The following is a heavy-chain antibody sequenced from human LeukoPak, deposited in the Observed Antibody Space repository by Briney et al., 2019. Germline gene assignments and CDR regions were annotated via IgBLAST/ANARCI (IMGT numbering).Heavy chain of an antibody. CDR2: ISDTSGTT. V-gene: IGHV3-23*01. CDR1: GFTFSIYA. CDR3: ARDPLYAATLYYYYGMDV. Sequence: PGGSLRLSCAASGFTFSIYAMSWVRQAPGKGLEWVSAISDTSGTTYYADSVKGRFTISRDNAKNSLYLQMNSLRAEDTAVYYCARDPLYAATLYYYYGMDVWGQGTTVTVSS. J-gene: IGHJ6*02. D-gene: IGHD2-15*01.